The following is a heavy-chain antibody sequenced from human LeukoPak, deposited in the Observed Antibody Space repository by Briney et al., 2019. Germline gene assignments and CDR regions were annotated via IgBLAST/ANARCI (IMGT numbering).Heavy chain of an antibody. D-gene: IGHD4-17*01. CDR3: AGGLYGDYDLDY. CDR2: IIPIFGTA. J-gene: IGHJ4*02. V-gene: IGHV1-69*13. CDR1: GGTFSSYA. Sequence: ASVKVSCKASGGTFSSYAISWVRQAPGQGLEWMGGIIPIFGTANYAQKFQGRVTITADEPTSTAYMELSSLRSEDTAVYYCAGGLYGDYDLDYWGQGTLVTVSS.